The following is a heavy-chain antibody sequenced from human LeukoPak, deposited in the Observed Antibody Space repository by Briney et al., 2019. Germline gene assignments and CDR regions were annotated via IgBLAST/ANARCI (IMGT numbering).Heavy chain of an antibody. J-gene: IGHJ5*02. CDR3: ATTGTAAVGWFDP. CDR1: GYTLTELS. V-gene: IGHV1-24*01. Sequence: ASVKVSCKVSGYTLTELSMHWVRQAPGKGLEWMGGFDPEDGETIYAQKFQGRVTMTEDTSTDTAYMELSSLRSEDTAVYYCATTGTAAVGWFDPWGQGTLATVSS. D-gene: IGHD6-13*01. CDR2: FDPEDGET.